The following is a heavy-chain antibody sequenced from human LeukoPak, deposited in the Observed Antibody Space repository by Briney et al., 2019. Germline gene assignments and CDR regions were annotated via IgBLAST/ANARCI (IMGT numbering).Heavy chain of an antibody. Sequence: GGSLRLSCAASGFTFSSYSMNWVRQAPGKGREGVSYISSSSSTIHYADSVKGRFTISRENAKNSLYLQMNGLRAEDTAVYYCARDSSGWYGVFGYWGQGTLVTVSS. J-gene: IGHJ4*02. CDR2: ISSSSSTI. CDR1: GFTFSSYS. CDR3: ARDSSGWYGVFGY. V-gene: IGHV3-48*01. D-gene: IGHD6-19*01.